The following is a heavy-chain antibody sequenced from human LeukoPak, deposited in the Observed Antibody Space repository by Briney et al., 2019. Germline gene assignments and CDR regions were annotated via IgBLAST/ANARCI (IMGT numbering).Heavy chain of an antibody. Sequence: ASVKVSCKASGGTFSSYAISWVRQAPGQRLEWMGGIIPIFGTANYAQKFQGRVTITADESTSTAYMELSSLRSEDTAVYYCATSAGFLEGEYYFDYWGQGTLVTVSS. CDR1: GGTFSSYA. CDR3: ATSAGFLEGEYYFDY. J-gene: IGHJ4*02. CDR2: IIPIFGTA. V-gene: IGHV1-69*13. D-gene: IGHD3-3*01.